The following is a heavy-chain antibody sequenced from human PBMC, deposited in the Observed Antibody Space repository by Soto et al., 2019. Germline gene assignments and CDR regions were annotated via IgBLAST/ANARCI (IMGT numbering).Heavy chain of an antibody. Sequence: ASVKVSCKVSGYTLPELSIHWVRQSLGKGLEWMGGFDPEDGETIYAQRFQGRVTMTEDTSTDTASLEVTSLRFEDSAVYFCGAAASRGEFFQHWGQGTLVTVSS. D-gene: IGHD6-13*01. CDR2: FDPEDGET. J-gene: IGHJ1*01. V-gene: IGHV1-24*01. CDR1: GYTLPELS. CDR3: GAAASRGEFFQH.